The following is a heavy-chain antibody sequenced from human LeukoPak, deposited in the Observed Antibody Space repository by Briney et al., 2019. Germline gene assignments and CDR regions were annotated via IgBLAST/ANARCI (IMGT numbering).Heavy chain of an antibody. V-gene: IGHV3-74*01. CDR1: GFTFSSYW. Sequence: GGSLRLSCAASGFTFSSYWMHWVRQAPGKGLVWVSRINSDGSRTSYADSVKGRFTISRDNAKNTLYLQMNSLRAEDTAVYYCARGRREYSYTRIAVAGGSSDYWGQGTVVTVSS. CDR2: INSDGSRT. J-gene: IGHJ4*02. D-gene: IGHD6-19*01. CDR3: ARGRREYSYTRIAVAGGSSDY.